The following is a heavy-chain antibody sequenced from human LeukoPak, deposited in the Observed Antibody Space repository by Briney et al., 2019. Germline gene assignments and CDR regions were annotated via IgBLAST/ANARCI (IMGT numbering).Heavy chain of an antibody. V-gene: IGHV1-2*02. Sequence: ASVKVSCKASGGTFSSYAISWVRQAPGQGLEWMGWINLNSGGTNSAQNFQGRITMTRDTSINTAYMELSSLRSDDTAVYYCARDFQSSGDAFDIWGQGTMITVSS. D-gene: IGHD3-10*01. CDR2: INLNSGGT. J-gene: IGHJ3*02. CDR3: ARDFQSSGDAFDI. CDR1: GGTFSSYA.